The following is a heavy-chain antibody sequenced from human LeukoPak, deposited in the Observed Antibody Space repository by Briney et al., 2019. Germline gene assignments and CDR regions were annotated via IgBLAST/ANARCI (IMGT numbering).Heavy chain of an antibody. Sequence: GGSLRLSCAASRFMFSNYWMTWVRQPPGKGLEWVANIKRDGSHKHPVDGRFTVSRDNTKSSLYVQINRLRLEDTGVYYCARDSSGTYFYGSGTYYYDAFDIWGQGKVVTVSS. CDR1: RFMFSNYW. CDR2: IKRDGSHK. J-gene: IGHJ3*02. CDR3: ARDSSGTYFYGSGTYYYDAFDI. D-gene: IGHD3-10*01. V-gene: IGHV3-7*03.